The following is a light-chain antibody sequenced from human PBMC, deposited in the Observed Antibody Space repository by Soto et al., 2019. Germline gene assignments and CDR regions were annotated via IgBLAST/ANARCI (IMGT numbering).Light chain of an antibody. Sequence: DIQMTQSPSSLSASVGDRVTITCRTSQNIDNYLNWYQQESGRAPKLLIYTASNLQSGVPSRFSGSGSGTEFTLTISSLQPEDFATYYCQQSYSSPRTFGQGTKVEI. CDR1: QNIDNY. J-gene: IGKJ1*01. V-gene: IGKV1-39*01. CDR2: TAS. CDR3: QQSYSSPRT.